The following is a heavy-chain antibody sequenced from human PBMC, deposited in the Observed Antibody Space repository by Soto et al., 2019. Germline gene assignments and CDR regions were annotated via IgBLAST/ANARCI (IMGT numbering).Heavy chain of an antibody. CDR1: GFIFSSYW. Sequence: GGSLRLSCAASGFIFSSYWMSWLRQAPGKGLEWVANIKQGGGEKYYVDSVKGRFTISRDNAKNSLHLQMNSLSAEDTAVYYCASHSNSFAILNRRSDAFDIWGQRKMVTVS. J-gene: IGHJ3*02. V-gene: IGHV3-7*01. CDR2: IKQGGGEK. CDR3: ASHSNSFAILNRRSDAFDI. D-gene: IGHD3-9*01.